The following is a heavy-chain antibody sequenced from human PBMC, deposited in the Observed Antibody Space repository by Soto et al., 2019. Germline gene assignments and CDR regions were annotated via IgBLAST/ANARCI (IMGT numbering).Heavy chain of an antibody. V-gene: IGHV3-48*02. CDR2: ITSDTKTI. Sequence: VQLVESGGDLVRRGGSLRLSCVASGFTFSVYSMNWVRQAPRKGLEWFAYITSDTKTIKYADSVKGRFTISRDNAKNTVYLQMNSLRDEDTAIYYCARSVEGHFDNWGQGTVVTVSS. CDR3: ARSVEGHFDN. CDR1: GFTFSVYS. D-gene: IGHD6-19*01. J-gene: IGHJ4*02.